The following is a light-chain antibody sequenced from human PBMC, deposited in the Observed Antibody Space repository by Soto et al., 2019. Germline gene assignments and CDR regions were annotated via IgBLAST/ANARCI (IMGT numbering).Light chain of an antibody. CDR2: GAS. V-gene: IGKV3-20*01. CDR3: QQYVRSPLT. J-gene: IGKJ4*01. CDR1: QSVTGRF. Sequence: FLGRCPGTLSLSPGERATLSCRASQSVTGRFLAWYQQNPGQAPRLLIHGASSRATGIPDRFSGSGSGTDFTLTIISVEPEDFAVYYCQQYVRSPLTFGGGTKVDIK.